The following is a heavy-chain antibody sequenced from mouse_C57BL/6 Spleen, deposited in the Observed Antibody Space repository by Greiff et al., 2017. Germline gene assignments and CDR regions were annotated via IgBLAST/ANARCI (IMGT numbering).Heavy chain of an antibody. D-gene: IGHD2-4*01. CDR2: IDPSDSYT. V-gene: IGHV1-69*01. CDR3: ARRGFYDYDEGYFDV. J-gene: IGHJ1*03. Sequence: QVQLQQPGAELVMPGASVKLSCKASGYTFTSYWMHWVKQRPGQGLEWIGEIDPSDSYTNYNQKFKGTSTLTVDKSSSTAYMQLSILTSEDSAVYYCARRGFYDYDEGYFDVWGTGTTVTVSS. CDR1: GYTFTSYW.